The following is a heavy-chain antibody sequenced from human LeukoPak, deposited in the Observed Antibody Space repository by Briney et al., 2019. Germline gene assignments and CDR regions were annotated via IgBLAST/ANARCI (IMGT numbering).Heavy chain of an antibody. CDR1: GFMFNDYA. CDR2: ISWNSGNM. CDR3: ARVQYYDSSGYLRGNDAFDI. J-gene: IGHJ3*02. Sequence: GGSLRLSCAPSGFMFNDYALHWVRQAPGKGLEWVSSISWNSGNMYYVDSVKGRFTISRDNAKNSLYLQMNSLRAEDTAVYYCARVQYYDSSGYLRGNDAFDIWGQGTMVTVSS. V-gene: IGHV3-9*01. D-gene: IGHD3-22*01.